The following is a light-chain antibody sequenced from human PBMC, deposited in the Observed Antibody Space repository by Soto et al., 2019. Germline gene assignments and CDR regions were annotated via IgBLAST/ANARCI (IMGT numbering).Light chain of an antibody. CDR3: QQYMSSVT. CDR2: GAS. V-gene: IGKV3-20*01. CDR1: PSVDTTF. Sequence: EIVLTQSPGSLSLSPGQRATLSCRTSPSVDTTFFAGYQRTPGQAPRLLTYGASKRSTGIPARFSGSGSGTDFTLIISRLEPEDFAVYYCQQYMSSVTFGQGTKVEIK. J-gene: IGKJ1*01.